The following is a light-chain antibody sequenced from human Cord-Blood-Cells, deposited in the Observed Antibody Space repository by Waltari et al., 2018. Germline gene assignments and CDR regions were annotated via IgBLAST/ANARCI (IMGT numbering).Light chain of an antibody. V-gene: IGKV4-1*01. CDR3: QQYYSTPYT. Sequence: DIVMTQSPDSLAVSLGERAHINCKSRQSVLYSSNNKNYLAWYQQKPGQPPKLLIYWASTRESGVPDRFSGSGSGTDFTLTISSLQAEDVAVYYCQQYYSTPYTFGQGTKLEIK. CDR2: WAS. J-gene: IGKJ2*01. CDR1: QSVLYSSNNKNY.